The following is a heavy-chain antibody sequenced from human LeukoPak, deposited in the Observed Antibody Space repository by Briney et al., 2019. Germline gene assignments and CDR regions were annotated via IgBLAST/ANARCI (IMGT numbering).Heavy chain of an antibody. CDR2: IYSGGST. J-gene: IGHJ1*01. Sequence: GGSLRLSCAASGLTVNSKYMSWVRQAPGKGLEVVSIIYSGGSTNYADSVKGRFTISRDNSKNTVYLQMNSLRAEDTAVYYCTGDVYQHWGQGTLVTVSS. D-gene: IGHD1-14*01. CDR3: TGDVYQH. CDR1: GLTVNSKY. V-gene: IGHV3-53*01.